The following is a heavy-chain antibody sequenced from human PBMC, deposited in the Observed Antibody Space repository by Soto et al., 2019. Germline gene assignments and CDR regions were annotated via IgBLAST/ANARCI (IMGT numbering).Heavy chain of an antibody. Sequence: SETLSLTCTVSGGSISSYYWSWTRQPPGKGLEWIGYIYYSGSTNYNPSLKSRVTISVDTSKNQFSLKLSSVTAADTAVYYCAREPHPLWLGEHDAFDIWGQGTMVTVSS. V-gene: IGHV4-59*01. CDR3: AREPHPLWLGEHDAFDI. J-gene: IGHJ3*02. CDR2: IYYSGST. CDR1: GGSISSYY. D-gene: IGHD3-10*01.